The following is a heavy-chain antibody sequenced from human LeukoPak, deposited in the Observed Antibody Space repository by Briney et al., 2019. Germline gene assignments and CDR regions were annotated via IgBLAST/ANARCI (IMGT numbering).Heavy chain of an antibody. CDR1: GYTFTSYG. Sequence: ASVKVSCKASGYTFTSYGISWVRQAPGQGLEWMGWISAYNGNTNYAQKLQGRVTMTTDTSTSTAYMELRSLRSDDTAVYYCARARDDILTGYRLHYYYYMDVWGKGTTVTVSS. CDR3: ARARDDILTGYRLHYYYYMDV. V-gene: IGHV1-18*01. D-gene: IGHD3-9*01. CDR2: ISAYNGNT. J-gene: IGHJ6*03.